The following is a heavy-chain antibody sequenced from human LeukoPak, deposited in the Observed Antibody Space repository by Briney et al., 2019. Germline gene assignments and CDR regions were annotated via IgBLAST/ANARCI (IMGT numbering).Heavy chain of an antibody. CDR3: ARVALYSSGWYVSY. D-gene: IGHD6-19*01. Sequence: GGSLRLSCAASGFTFSSYEMNWVRQAPGKGLEWVSYISSSGSTIYYADSVKGRFTISRDNAKNSLYLQMNSLRAEDTAVYYCARVALYSSGWYVSYWGQGTLVTVSS. CDR1: GFTFSSYE. CDR2: ISSSGSTI. J-gene: IGHJ4*02. V-gene: IGHV3-48*03.